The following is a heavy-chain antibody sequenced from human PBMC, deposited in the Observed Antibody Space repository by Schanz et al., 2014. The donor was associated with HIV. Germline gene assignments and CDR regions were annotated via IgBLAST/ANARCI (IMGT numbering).Heavy chain of an antibody. Sequence: QVQLVQSGAEVKKPGASVKVSCKASGYTFTDYYMHWVRQAPGQGLEWMGWINPNSGGTHYAQNFQGRVTMTRDTSISTAYMELRSLRSDDTAVYYCARDGRLDYFGSGSYYNSNGMDVWGQGTLVTVSS. D-gene: IGHD3-10*01. CDR1: GYTFTDYY. J-gene: IGHJ6*02. CDR3: ARDGRLDYFGSGSYYNSNGMDV. V-gene: IGHV1-2*02. CDR2: INPNSGGT.